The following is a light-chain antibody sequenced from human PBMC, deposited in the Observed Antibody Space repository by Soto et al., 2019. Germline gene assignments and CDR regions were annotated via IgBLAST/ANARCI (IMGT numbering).Light chain of an antibody. V-gene: IGKV1-39*01. CDR1: QTISTF. CDR3: QQSYSFPLT. Sequence: DIQMTHSPSSLYAFVGDRISITCRASQTISTFLNWYQQKPGKAPKLLVYAASSLQSGDPSRFSGSGSGTEFTLTMSSLQPEDFATYYCQQSYSFPLTFGEGTKVEIK. J-gene: IGKJ1*01. CDR2: AAS.